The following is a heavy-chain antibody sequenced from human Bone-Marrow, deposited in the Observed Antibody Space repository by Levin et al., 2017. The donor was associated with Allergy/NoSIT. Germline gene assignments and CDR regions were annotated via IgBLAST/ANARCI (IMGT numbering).Heavy chain of an antibody. CDR2: ISSSSSYI. V-gene: IGHV3-21*01. Sequence: ASVKVSCAASGFTFSSYSMNWVRQAPGKGLEWVSSISSSSSYIYYADSVKGRFTISRDNAKNSLYLQMNSLRAEDTAVYYCARDLSERFLEWLSNYYYYGMDVWGQGTTVTVSS. J-gene: IGHJ6*02. CDR1: GFTFSSYS. CDR3: ARDLSERFLEWLSNYYYYGMDV. D-gene: IGHD3-3*01.